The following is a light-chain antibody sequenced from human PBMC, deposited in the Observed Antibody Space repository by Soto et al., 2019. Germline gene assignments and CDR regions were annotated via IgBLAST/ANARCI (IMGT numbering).Light chain of an antibody. CDR2: AAS. V-gene: IGKV1-39*01. CDR1: QDISSY. CDR3: QQTYSTLFT. Sequence: DIQMTQSPSSLSASVGDSVTITCRASQDISSYLNWYQQKPGKAPKLLIYAASTLHSGVPSRFSGSESGTDFTLTISSLQPEDFATYYCQQTYSTLFTFGPGTKVHFK. J-gene: IGKJ3*01.